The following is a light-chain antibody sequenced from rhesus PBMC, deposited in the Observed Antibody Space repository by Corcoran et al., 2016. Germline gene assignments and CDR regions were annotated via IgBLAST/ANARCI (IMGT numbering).Light chain of an antibody. CDR3: QQHDNSPFT. CDR1: QGISNW. V-gene: IGKV1-69*01. Sequence: DIQMTQSPSSLSASVGDRVTITCRASQGISNWLAWYQQKPGKAPKLLIYRASNLETGVPSRFSGSGSGTDFTLTISSLQPKDIATYYCQQHDNSPFTFGPGTKLDIK. CDR2: RAS. J-gene: IGKJ3*01.